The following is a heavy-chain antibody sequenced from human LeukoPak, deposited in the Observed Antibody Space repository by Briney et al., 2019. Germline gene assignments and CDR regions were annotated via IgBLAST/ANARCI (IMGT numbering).Heavy chain of an antibody. J-gene: IGHJ6*02. CDR1: GYTFTSYD. CDR3: AREATIFGVVLHGMDV. V-gene: IGHV1-8*01. Sequence: GASVKVSCKASGYTFTSYDINWARQATGQGLEWMGWMNPNSGNTGYAQKFQGRVTMTRNTSISTAYMELSSLRSEDTAVYYCAREATIFGVVLHGMDVWGQGTTVTVSS. CDR2: MNPNSGNT. D-gene: IGHD3-3*01.